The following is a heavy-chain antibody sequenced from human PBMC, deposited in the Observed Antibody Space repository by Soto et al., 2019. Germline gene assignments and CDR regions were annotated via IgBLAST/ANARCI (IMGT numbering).Heavy chain of an antibody. CDR2: FRGSGDGT. J-gene: IGHJ3*02. D-gene: IGHD3-10*01. V-gene: IGHV3-23*01. Sequence: GGSLRLSCAASGFTFISYAMSWVLQAPGKGLEWVSTFRGSGDGTYYADSVKGRFTVSRDNSNNQLYLQMNGLRAEDTAVYYCAKGPDPGAFDIWGQGTMVTVSS. CDR1: GFTFISYA. CDR3: AKGPDPGAFDI.